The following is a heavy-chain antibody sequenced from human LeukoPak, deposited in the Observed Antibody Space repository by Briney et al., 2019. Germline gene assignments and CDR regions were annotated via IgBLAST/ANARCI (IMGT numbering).Heavy chain of an antibody. CDR1: GGSISSYY. J-gene: IGHJ6*03. CDR3: ARHSYYDILTGYSTPYYYYYMDV. CDR2: IYYSGST. D-gene: IGHD3-9*01. Sequence: SETLSLTCTVSGGSISSYYWSWIRQPPGKGLEWIGYIYYSGSTNYNPSLKSRVTISVDTSKNQFSLKLSSVTAADTAVYYCARHSYYDILTGYSTPYYYYYMDVWGKGTTVTVSS. V-gene: IGHV4-59*08.